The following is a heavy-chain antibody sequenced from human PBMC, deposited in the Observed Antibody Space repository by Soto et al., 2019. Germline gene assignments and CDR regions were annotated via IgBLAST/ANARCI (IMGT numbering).Heavy chain of an antibody. CDR1: GYTFTSYG. CDR2: ISAYNGNT. V-gene: IGHV1-18*04. J-gene: IGHJ3*02. D-gene: IGHD2-2*01. Sequence: ASVKVSCKASGYTFTSYGISWGRQAPGQGLEWMGWISAYNGNTNYAQKLQGRVTMTTDTSTSTAYMELRSLRSDDTAVYYCARDKIVVVSFAPGNDAFDIWGQGTMVTVSS. CDR3: ARDKIVVVSFAPGNDAFDI.